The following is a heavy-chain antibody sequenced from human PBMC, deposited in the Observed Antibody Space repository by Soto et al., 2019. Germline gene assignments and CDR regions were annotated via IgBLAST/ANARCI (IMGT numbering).Heavy chain of an antibody. D-gene: IGHD6-19*01. V-gene: IGHV4-30-4*01. CDR1: GGPISGDYY. Sequence: QVQLQESGPRLVRPSETLSLTCNVSGGPISGDYYWTWIRQPPGKGLEWIGYIFYSGSTYYNPSLKSRVTMSVDTPKNQFSMGLSSVNASDTSVYYCVREGVGFHSSAYTSRDFDFWGQCILVNVSS. J-gene: IGHJ4*02. CDR3: VREGVGFHSSAYTSRDFDF. CDR2: IFYSGST.